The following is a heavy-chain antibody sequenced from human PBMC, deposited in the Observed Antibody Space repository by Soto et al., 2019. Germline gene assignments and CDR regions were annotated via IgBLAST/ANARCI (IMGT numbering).Heavy chain of an antibody. D-gene: IGHD3-9*01. J-gene: IGHJ3*02. V-gene: IGHV1-69*13. CDR1: GGTFSSYA. CDR3: ARDRLYYDILTGYRATNDAFDI. CDR2: IIPIFGTA. Sequence: ASVKFSCKASGGTFSSYAISWVRQAPGQGLEWMGGIIPIFGTANYAQKFQGRVTITADESTSTAYMELSSLRSEDTAVYYCARDRLYYDILTGYRATNDAFDIWGQGTMVTVSS.